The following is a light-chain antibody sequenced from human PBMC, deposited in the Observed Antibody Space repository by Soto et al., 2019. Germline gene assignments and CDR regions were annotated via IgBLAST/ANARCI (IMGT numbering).Light chain of an antibody. CDR2: GAS. V-gene: IGKV3-20*01. CDR3: QQYGSSPTYT. CDR1: QSVSSSY. Sequence: EIVLTQSPGTLSLSPGERATLSCRASQSVSSSYLAWYQQKPGQAPRLLIYGASSRATGIPDRFSGSGSGTDFTLTLSRLEPDDFAVYYCQQYGSSPTYTFGQGTKLEIK. J-gene: IGKJ2*01.